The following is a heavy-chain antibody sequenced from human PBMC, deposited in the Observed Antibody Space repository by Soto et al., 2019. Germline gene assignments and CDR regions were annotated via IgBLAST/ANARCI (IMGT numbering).Heavy chain of an antibody. J-gene: IGHJ4*02. CDR3: ARDGFSPDSSSRPFFDY. CDR1: GGSVSSGDNY. V-gene: IGHV4-31*03. Sequence: QVHLQESGPGLVKPSQTLSLTCSVSGGSVSSGDNYWSWIRQLPGKDLEWIGYIYTTGGTYYNPLLKSRVLISADTSKNQFSLKLSSVTAADTAVYYCARDGFSPDSSSRPFFDYWGQGTLVTVSS. CDR2: IYTTGGT. D-gene: IGHD6-6*01.